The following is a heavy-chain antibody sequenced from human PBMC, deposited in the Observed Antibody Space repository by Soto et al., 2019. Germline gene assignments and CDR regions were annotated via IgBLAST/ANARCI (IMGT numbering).Heavy chain of an antibody. CDR2: ISGSGGST. V-gene: IGHV3-23*01. Sequence: GGSLRLSCAASGFTFSSYAMSWVRQAPGKGLEWVSAISGSGGSTYYADSVKGRFTISRDNSKNTLYLQMNSLRAEDTAVYYGAKDSIAAAGTDDAFDIWGQGTMVTVSS. D-gene: IGHD6-13*01. CDR1: GFTFSSYA. J-gene: IGHJ3*02. CDR3: AKDSIAAAGTDDAFDI.